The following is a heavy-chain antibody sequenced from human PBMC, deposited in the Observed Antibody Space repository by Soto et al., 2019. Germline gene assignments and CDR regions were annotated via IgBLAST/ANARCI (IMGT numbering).Heavy chain of an antibody. D-gene: IGHD2-2*01. Sequence: TLSLTCAISGAPITCGDYSWNWIRQPPGKGLEWIGYIFHGGSTYYNPSLRSRVTISVDRSRTQFSLKMSSVTAADTAVYYCARGRVVVPAAVMFNCLDPWGKGALVTVSS. CDR3: ARGRVVVPAAVMFNCLDP. CDR1: GAPITCGDYS. V-gene: IGHV4-30-2*01. J-gene: IGHJ5*02. CDR2: IFHGGST.